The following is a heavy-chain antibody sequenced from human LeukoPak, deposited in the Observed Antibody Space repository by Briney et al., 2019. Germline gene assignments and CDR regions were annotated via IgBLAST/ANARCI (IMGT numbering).Heavy chain of an antibody. CDR3: AKEPHQWLVPTHPYYSDY. V-gene: IGHV3-66*01. J-gene: IGHJ4*02. Sequence: GGSLRLSCAASGFTVSSNYMSWVRQAPGKGLEWVSVIYSGGRTYYADSVKGRFTISRDNSKNTLYLQMNSLRAEDTAVYYCAKEPHQWLVPTHPYYSDYWGQGTLVTVSS. D-gene: IGHD6-19*01. CDR2: IYSGGRT. CDR1: GFTVSSNY.